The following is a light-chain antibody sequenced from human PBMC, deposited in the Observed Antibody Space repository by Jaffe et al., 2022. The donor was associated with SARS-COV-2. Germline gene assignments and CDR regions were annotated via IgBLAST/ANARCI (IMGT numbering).Light chain of an antibody. CDR2: GAS. CDR1: QSVSSSC. J-gene: IGKJ2*01. Sequence: EIVMTQSPATLSLSPGERATPSCRASQSVSSSCLSCYQQKPGQAPRLLIYGASTRATGIPARISGSGSGTDFTLTSTSLQPENFAVYCCQRDYNSPYTFGQGTKLEIK. V-gene: IGKV3D-7*01. CDR3: QRDYNSPYT.